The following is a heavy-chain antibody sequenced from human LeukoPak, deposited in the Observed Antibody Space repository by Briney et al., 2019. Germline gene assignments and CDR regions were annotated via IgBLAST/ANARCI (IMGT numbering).Heavy chain of an antibody. CDR1: GYTFTSYG. V-gene: IGHV1-69*13. CDR2: IIPIFGTA. D-gene: IGHD6-19*01. J-gene: IGHJ5*02. CDR3: ARERVRQWRGNWFDP. Sequence: SVKVSCKASGYTFTSYGISWVRQAPGQGLEWMGGIIPIFGTANYAQKFQGRVTITADESTSTAYMELSSLRSEDTAVYYCARERVRQWRGNWFDPWGQGTLVTVSS.